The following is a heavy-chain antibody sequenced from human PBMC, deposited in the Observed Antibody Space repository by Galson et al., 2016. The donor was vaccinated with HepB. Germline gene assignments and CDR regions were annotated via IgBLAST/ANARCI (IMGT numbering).Heavy chain of an antibody. D-gene: IGHD1-26*01. V-gene: IGHV3-53*01. CDR3: VGSHYRSSSDY. CDR2: IYASGRT. J-gene: IGHJ4*02. CDR1: GFSFSSYS. Sequence: SLRLSCAVSGFSFSSYSMNWVRQPPGKGLEWASGIYASGRTFYADSVKGRFTIDNSKNTLFLQMNSLRVEDTAVYYCVGSHYRSSSDYWGQGTLVTVSS.